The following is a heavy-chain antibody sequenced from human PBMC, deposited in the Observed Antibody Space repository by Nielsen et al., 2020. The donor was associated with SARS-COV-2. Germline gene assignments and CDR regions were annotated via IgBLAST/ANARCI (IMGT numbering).Heavy chain of an antibody. V-gene: IGHV3-30-3*01. Sequence: GESLKISCAASGFTFSNFPMHWVRQAPGKGLEWLAIISYGGDNEHYADSVKGRFTVSRDNSKDTLHLQMSSLNPEDTAVYFCARETLDHTSSFVDYWGQGTLVTVSS. CDR3: ARETLDHTSSFVDY. D-gene: IGHD3-10*01. CDR2: ISYGGDNE. CDR1: GFTFSNFP. J-gene: IGHJ4*02.